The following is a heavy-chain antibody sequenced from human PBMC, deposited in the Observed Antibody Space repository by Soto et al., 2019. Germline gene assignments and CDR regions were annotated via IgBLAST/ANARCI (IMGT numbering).Heavy chain of an antibody. J-gene: IGHJ4*02. CDR1: GFTFSDYY. CDR3: ARDLYSSSWLHYFDY. CDR2: ISSSGSTI. D-gene: IGHD6-13*01. V-gene: IGHV3-11*01. Sequence: GGSLRLSCAASGFTFSDYYMSWIRQAPGKGLEWVSYISSSGSTIYYADSVKGRFTISRDNAKNSLYLQMNSLRAEDTAVYYCARDLYSSSWLHYFDYWGQGTLVTVSS.